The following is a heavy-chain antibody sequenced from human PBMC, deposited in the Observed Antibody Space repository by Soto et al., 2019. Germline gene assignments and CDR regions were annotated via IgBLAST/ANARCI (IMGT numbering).Heavy chain of an antibody. CDR2: ISAYNGNT. D-gene: IGHD3-22*01. Sequence: ASVKVSCKSSCYTFTSYGISLFRHAPGQWLEWMGWISAYNGNTNYAQKLQGRVTMTTDTSTSTAYMELRSLRSDDTAVYYCARLHYYDSSGYNDYWGQGTLVTVSS. CDR3: ARLHYYDSSGYNDY. V-gene: IGHV1-18*01. J-gene: IGHJ4*02. CDR1: CYTFTSYG.